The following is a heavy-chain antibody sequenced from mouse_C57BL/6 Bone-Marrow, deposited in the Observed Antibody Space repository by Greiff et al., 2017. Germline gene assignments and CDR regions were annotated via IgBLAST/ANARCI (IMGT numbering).Heavy chain of an antibody. J-gene: IGHJ1*03. CDR1: GYAFSSSW. D-gene: IGHD1-1*01. Sequence: QVQLQQSGPELVKPGASVKISCKASGYAFSSSWMNWVKQRPGKGLEWIGRIYPGDGDTNYNGKFKGKDTLTADKSSSTAYMQLSSLTSEDSAVYFCARPYYGSSSWYFDVWGTGTTVTVSS. CDR2: IYPGDGDT. V-gene: IGHV1-82*01. CDR3: ARPYYGSSSWYFDV.